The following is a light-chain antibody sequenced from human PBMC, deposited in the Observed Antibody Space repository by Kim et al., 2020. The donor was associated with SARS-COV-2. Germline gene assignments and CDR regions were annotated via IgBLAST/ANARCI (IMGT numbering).Light chain of an antibody. V-gene: IGLV3-1*01. Sequence: SVSPGQTAIITCSGDKLGDKYAFWYQQKPGRSPMVVIYQDAKRPSGIPERFSGSSSGNTATLTISGTQPMDEADYYCQTWDSSTAIFGGGTQLTVL. CDR1: KLGDKY. J-gene: IGLJ2*01. CDR2: QDA. CDR3: QTWDSSTAI.